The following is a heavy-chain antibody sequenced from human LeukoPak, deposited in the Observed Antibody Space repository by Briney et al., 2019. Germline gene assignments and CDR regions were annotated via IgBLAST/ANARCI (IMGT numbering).Heavy chain of an antibody. CDR1: GFTFSDYY. CDR2: LSSSSSYT. Sequence: GGSLRLSCAASGFTFSDYYMSWIRQAPGKGLEWVSYLSSSSSYTNYADSVKGRFTISRDNAKKSLYLQMNSLRAEDTAVYYCARDYDILTGYYFDYWGQGTLVTVSS. V-gene: IGHV3-11*05. CDR3: ARDYDILTGYYFDY. J-gene: IGHJ4*02. D-gene: IGHD3-9*01.